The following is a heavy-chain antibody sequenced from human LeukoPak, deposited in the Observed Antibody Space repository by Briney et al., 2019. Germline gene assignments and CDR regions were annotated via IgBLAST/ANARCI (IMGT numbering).Heavy chain of an antibody. J-gene: IGHJ5*02. V-gene: IGHV1-2*02. Sequence: GASVKVSCKASGYTFTGYYMHWVRQAPGQGLEWMGWINPNSGGTNYAQKFQGRVTMTRDTSISTAYMELSRLRSDDTAVYYCARDWGGYCSSTSCYLYNWFDPWGQGTLVTVSS. CDR3: ARDWGGYCSSTSCYLYNWFDP. CDR1: GYTFTGYY. CDR2: INPNSGGT. D-gene: IGHD2-2*01.